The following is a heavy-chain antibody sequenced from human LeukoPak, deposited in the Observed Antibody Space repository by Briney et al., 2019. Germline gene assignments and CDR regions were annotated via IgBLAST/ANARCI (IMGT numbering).Heavy chain of an antibody. V-gene: IGHV5-51*01. CDR2: IYPGDSDT. D-gene: IGHD2-8*01. CDR3: ARRYCTNGVCRYFDS. Sequence: GASLQISCQGSGSSFTNYWIGWVRQLPGKGLEWMGIIYPGDSDTRYSPSFQGQVTISADKSTSTAYLQWSSLKASDTAMYYCARRYCTNGVCRYFDSWGQGTLVTVSS. CDR1: GSSFTNYW. J-gene: IGHJ4*02.